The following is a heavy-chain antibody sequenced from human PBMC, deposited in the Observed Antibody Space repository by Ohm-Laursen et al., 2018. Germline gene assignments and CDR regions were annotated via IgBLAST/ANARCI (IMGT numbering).Heavy chain of an antibody. CDR2: DSGSGDST. CDR3: AKDTYGDYTRGYFDL. Sequence: SLRLSCAASGFTFSSYGMSWVRQAPGKGLEWVSADSGSGDSTQHADSVKGRFTISRDNSKNTLYLQMNSLRAEDTALYYCAKDTYGDYTRGYFDLWGRGTLVTVSS. V-gene: IGHV3-23*01. CDR1: GFTFSSYG. J-gene: IGHJ2*01. D-gene: IGHD4-17*01.